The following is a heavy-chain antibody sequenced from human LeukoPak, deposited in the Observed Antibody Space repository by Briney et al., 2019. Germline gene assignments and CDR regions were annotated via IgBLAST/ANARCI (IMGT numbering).Heavy chain of an antibody. CDR2: ISGSGGST. CDR3: ARSKYSGSYFDN. CDR1: GFTFSSYA. Sequence: PGGSLRLSCAASGFTFSSYAMSWVRQAPGKGLEWVSAISGSGGSTYYADSVKGRFTISRDNSRKMLYLQMNSVRADDTAVYFCARSKYSGSYFDNWGQGTLVTVSS. J-gene: IGHJ4*02. D-gene: IGHD2-21*01. V-gene: IGHV3-23*01.